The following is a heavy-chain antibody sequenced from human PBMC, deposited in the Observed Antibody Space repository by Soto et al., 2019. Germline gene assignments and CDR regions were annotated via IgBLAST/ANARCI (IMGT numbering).Heavy chain of an antibody. CDR2: ISTYNGNT. CDR1: GYTFSKYG. Sequence: ASVKVSCKTSGYTFSKYGITWIRQAPGQGLEYMGWISTYNGNTDYAQKLQGRVTMTTDTSTNTTYMELRSLRSDDTAVFYCATDGVVTASAFDYWGQGTLVTVSS. CDR3: ATDGVVTASAFDY. J-gene: IGHJ4*02. D-gene: IGHD2-21*02. V-gene: IGHV1-18*01.